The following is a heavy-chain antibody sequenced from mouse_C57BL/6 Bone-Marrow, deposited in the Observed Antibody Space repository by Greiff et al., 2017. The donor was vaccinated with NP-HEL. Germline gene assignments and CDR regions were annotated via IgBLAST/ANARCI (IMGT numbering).Heavy chain of an antibody. V-gene: IGHV14-3*01. Sequence: VQLQQSVAELVRPGASVKFSCTASGFNIKNTYMHWVKQRPEQGLEWIGRIDPANGNTKSAPNFQGKATLTAATSSHTAYLQLSSLTSDDTANYYSARSRYYYERDAMDYWGQGTSVTVSS. CDR2: IDPANGNT. D-gene: IGHD1-1*01. CDR3: ARSRYYYERDAMDY. CDR1: GFNIKNTY. J-gene: IGHJ4*01.